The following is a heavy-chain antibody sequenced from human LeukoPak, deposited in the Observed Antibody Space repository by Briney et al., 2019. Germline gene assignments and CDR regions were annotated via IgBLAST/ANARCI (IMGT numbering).Heavy chain of an antibody. CDR2: INTFSGNT. CDR1: VTSFTTYP. J-gene: IGHJ5*02. D-gene: IGHD7-27*01. V-gene: IGHV1-18*01. CDR3: ARDLSWGYVDH. Sequence: GPPWKSSCKPLVTSFTTYPIAWGLKAPGQGLGWVAWINTFSGNTKHPQKLEGRVTVTIDTSTSTAYMELRSLTPDDTALYFCARDLSWGYVDHWGQGTLVTVSS.